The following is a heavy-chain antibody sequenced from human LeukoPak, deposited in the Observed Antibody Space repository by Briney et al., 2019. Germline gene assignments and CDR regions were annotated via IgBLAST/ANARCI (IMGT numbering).Heavy chain of an antibody. CDR3: ARGGSSWSSAYYFDY. V-gene: IGHV3-23*01. D-gene: IGHD6-13*01. Sequence: GGSLSLSCAASGFTFSSYAMSWVRQAPGKGLEWVSAISGSGGSTYYADSLEGRFTISRDNSKNTLYLQMNSLRAEDTAVYYCARGGSSWSSAYYFDYWGQGTLVTVSS. CDR2: ISGSGGST. CDR1: GFTFSSYA. J-gene: IGHJ4*02.